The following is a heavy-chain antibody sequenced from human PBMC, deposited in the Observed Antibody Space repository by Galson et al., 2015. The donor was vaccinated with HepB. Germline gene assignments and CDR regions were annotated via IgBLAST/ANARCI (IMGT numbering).Heavy chain of an antibody. Sequence: SLRLSCAASGFTFSGYSMNWVRQAPGKGLEWVSSISSSSSYIYYADSVKGRFTISRDNAKNSLYLQMNSLRAEDTAVYYCARDASVAVVATNYGMDVWGQGTTVTVSS. V-gene: IGHV3-21*01. CDR1: GFTFSGYS. J-gene: IGHJ6*02. D-gene: IGHD2-15*01. CDR2: ISSSSSYI. CDR3: ARDASVAVVATNYGMDV.